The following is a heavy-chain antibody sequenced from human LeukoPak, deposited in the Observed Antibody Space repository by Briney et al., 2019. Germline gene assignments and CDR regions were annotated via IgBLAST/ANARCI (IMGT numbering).Heavy chain of an antibody. Sequence: SETLSLTCTVSGGSISSGSYYWSWLRQPAGTGLEWIGRIYTSGSTNYNPSLKSRVTISVDTSKNQFSLKLSSVTAADTAVYYCARETVVTLYYYYYMDVWGKGTTVTISS. CDR2: IYTSGST. D-gene: IGHD4-23*01. CDR3: ARETVVTLYYYYYMDV. J-gene: IGHJ6*03. CDR1: GGSISSGSYY. V-gene: IGHV4-61*02.